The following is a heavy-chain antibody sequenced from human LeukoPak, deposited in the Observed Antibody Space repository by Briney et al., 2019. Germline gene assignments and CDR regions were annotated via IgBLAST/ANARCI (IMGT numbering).Heavy chain of an antibody. CDR1: GGSFSGYY. D-gene: IGHD3-22*01. CDR3: ARGWGYYDSSGYLPPHFDY. Sequence: SETLSLTCAVYGGSFSGYYWSWIRQPPGKGPEWIGEINHSGSTNYNPSLKSRVTISVDTSKNQFSLKLSSVTAADTAVYYCARGWGYYDSSGYLPPHFDYWGQGTLVTVSS. V-gene: IGHV4-34*01. J-gene: IGHJ4*02. CDR2: INHSGST.